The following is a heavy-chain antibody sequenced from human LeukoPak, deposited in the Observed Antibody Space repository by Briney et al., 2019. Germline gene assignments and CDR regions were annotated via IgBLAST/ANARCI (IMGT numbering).Heavy chain of an antibody. CDR3: AAGVTPMRVRLTFDY. J-gene: IGHJ4*02. D-gene: IGHD4-23*01. CDR2: IYTSGST. Sequence: SETLSLTCTVSGGSISSGSYYWSWIRQPAGKGLEWIGRIYTSGSTNYNPSLKSRVTISVDTSKNKFSLKLSSVTAADTAVYYCAAGVTPMRVRLTFDYWGQGTLVTVSS. CDR1: GGSISSGSYY. V-gene: IGHV4-61*02.